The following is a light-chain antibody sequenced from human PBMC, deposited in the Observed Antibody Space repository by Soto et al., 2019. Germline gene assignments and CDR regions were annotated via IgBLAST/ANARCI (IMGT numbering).Light chain of an antibody. CDR1: QSISSW. J-gene: IGKJ1*01. CDR3: QQYDNFWT. Sequence: DIQMTQSPSALSASVGDRVTITCRASQSISSWLAWYQQKPWQAPRLLIYDASYLERGVPSRFSGSGSGTDFTLTISDLQPDVLGTSYCQQYDNFWTFGPGTKVEI. V-gene: IGKV1-5*01. CDR2: DAS.